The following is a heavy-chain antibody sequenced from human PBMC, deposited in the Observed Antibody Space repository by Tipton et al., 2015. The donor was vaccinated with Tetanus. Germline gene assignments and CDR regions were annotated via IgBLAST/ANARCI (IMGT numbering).Heavy chain of an antibody. D-gene: IGHD5-18*01. J-gene: IGHJ4*02. Sequence: GLVKPSETLSLTCTVSGGSVSSGSYYWSWVRQPPGKGLEYIGYILYGGSTHYNPSLKSRLTMSADPAKNQFSLRLTSVTAADTAVYYCVRGRGLGAFSYGFEYWGQGALVTVSS. V-gene: IGHV4-61*01. CDR3: VRGRGLGAFSYGFEY. CDR1: GGSVSSGSYY. CDR2: ILYGGST.